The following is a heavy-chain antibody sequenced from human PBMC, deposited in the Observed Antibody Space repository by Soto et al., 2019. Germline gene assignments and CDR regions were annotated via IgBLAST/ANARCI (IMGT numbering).Heavy chain of an antibody. Sequence: GGSLRLSCAASGFTFSSYAMSWVRQAPGKXLEWVSAISGSGGSTYYADSVKGRFTISRDNSKNTLYLQMNSLRAEDTAVYYCAKDRVVTTWYGKGGNWFDPWGQGTLVSVSS. CDR3: AKDRVVTTWYGKGGNWFDP. J-gene: IGHJ5*02. CDR1: GFTFSSYA. D-gene: IGHD2-21*02. CDR2: ISGSGGST. V-gene: IGHV3-23*01.